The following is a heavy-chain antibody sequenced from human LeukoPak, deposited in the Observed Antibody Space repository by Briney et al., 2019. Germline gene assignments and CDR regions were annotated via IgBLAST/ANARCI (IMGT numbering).Heavy chain of an antibody. J-gene: IGHJ4*02. Sequence: SETLSLTCSVPGGSISVYYWDWIRHPPGKELEWIGYIHSSVGTHYSTSLESRVTLSVDTPKNQLSLKLSSVTAADTAVYYCARHHRRGDGGTYFDYWGQGTLVTVSS. D-gene: IGHD2-21*01. CDR1: GGSISVYY. V-gene: IGHV4-4*09. CDR2: IHSSVGT. CDR3: ARHHRRGDGGTYFDY.